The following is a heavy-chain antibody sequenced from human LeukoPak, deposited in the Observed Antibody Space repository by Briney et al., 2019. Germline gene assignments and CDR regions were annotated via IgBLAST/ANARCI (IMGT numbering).Heavy chain of an antibody. Sequence: GGSLRLSCAASGFTFSTYGMSWVRQAPGTGLEWVSAISGSGGSTYYADSVKGRFTISRDNSKNTLYLQMNSLRAEDTAVYYCARDQGPKTMIVVNWFDPWGQGTLVTVSS. CDR2: ISGSGGST. V-gene: IGHV3-23*01. J-gene: IGHJ5*02. CDR1: GFTFSTYG. CDR3: ARDQGPKTMIVVNWFDP. D-gene: IGHD3-22*01.